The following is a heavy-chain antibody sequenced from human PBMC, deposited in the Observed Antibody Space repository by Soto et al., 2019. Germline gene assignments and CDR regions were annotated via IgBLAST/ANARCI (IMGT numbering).Heavy chain of an antibody. Sequence: QVQLQEWGAGLLKPSETLALTCAVHGGPFSGYYWTWIRQPPGKGLEWVGEINYSGKTNYSPSLKSRVIIFIDTSKNQFSLILNSVTAADTAMYYCARGRHGSSPWPGAFDIWGQGTMVTVSS. D-gene: IGHD6-13*01. J-gene: IGHJ3*02. CDR3: ARGRHGSSPWPGAFDI. V-gene: IGHV4-34*01. CDR1: GGPFSGYY. CDR2: INYSGKT.